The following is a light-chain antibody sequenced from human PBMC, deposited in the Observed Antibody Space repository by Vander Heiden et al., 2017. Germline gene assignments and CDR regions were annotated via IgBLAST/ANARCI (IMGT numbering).Light chain of an antibody. J-gene: IGKJ1*01. CDR2: AAS. CDR1: QSISSH. V-gene: IGKV1-39*01. Sequence: DIQMTQSPSSLSASVGDKASITCRASQSISSHLKWYQQKPVKAPKLLIYAASNLQSGVPSRFSGSGSGTDFTLTISSLQPEDFTTYYCQQSYSTLWTFGQGTKVEIK. CDR3: QQSYSTLWT.